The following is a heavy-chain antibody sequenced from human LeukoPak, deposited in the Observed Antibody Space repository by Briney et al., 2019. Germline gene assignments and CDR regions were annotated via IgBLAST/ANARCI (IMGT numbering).Heavy chain of an antibody. V-gene: IGHV4-39*01. Sequence: PSETLSLTCTVSGGSISSSSYYWGWIRQPPGKGLEWIGSIYYSGSTYYNPSLKSRVTISVDTSKNQFSLKLSSATAADTAVYYCARLSPFFDPWGQGTLVTVPS. CDR1: GGSISSSSYY. J-gene: IGHJ5*02. CDR2: IYYSGST. CDR3: ARLSPFFDP.